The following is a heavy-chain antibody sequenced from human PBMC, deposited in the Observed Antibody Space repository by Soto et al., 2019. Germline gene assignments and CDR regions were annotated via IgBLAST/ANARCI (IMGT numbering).Heavy chain of an antibody. D-gene: IGHD2-21*02. CDR2: ISGSGVST. Sequence: EVQLLESGGGLVQPGGSLRLSCAASGFTFSSYAMTWVRQAPGKGLEWVSGISGSGVSTYYADSVKGRFTISRDNSKITLYRQMNSLRAEDTGLYYCAKGRRADCSSDSDYWGLGTRITVSA. CDR3: AKGRRADCSSDSDY. CDR1: GFTFSSYA. V-gene: IGHV3-23*01. J-gene: IGHJ4*02.